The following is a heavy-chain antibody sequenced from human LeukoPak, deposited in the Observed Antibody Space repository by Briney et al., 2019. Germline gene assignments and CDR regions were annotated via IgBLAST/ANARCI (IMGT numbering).Heavy chain of an antibody. J-gene: IGHJ4*02. Sequence: PGGSLRLSCAASGFTFSSYEMNWVRQAPGKVLEWVSVVSSGGDTYYADSVRGRFVISRDHSKNTLYLQMNGLRAEDTAVYYCTRGVWDWGQGTLVTVSS. CDR3: TRGVWD. CDR1: GFTFSSYE. V-gene: IGHV3-53*01. CDR2: VSSGGDT. D-gene: IGHD1-26*01.